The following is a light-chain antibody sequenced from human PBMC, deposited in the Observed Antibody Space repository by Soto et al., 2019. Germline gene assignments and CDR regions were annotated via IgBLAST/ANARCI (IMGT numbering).Light chain of an antibody. J-gene: IGKJ4*01. Sequence: EVVLTQSPGTLSLSPGEGATLSCRASQSVSSSYLAWYQQKAGQAPRLLIFGASSRASGIPDRFSGSGSGTDFTLTISRLETEDFAMYYCQQYGSSPLTFGGGTKVEIK. V-gene: IGKV3-20*01. CDR3: QQYGSSPLT. CDR1: QSVSSSY. CDR2: GAS.